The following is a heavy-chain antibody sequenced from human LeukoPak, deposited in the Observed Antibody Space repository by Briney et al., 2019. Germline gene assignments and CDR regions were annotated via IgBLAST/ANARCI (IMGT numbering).Heavy chain of an antibody. Sequence: PGGSLRLSCAASGFTFSSYAMSWVRQAPGKGLEWVSVISGSGGTTYYADSVQGRFTISRDNSKNTLYLEMNSLSPDDTAVYYCARGVEPLAANTLAYWGQGTLVTVSS. CDR1: GFTFSSYA. CDR2: ISGSGGTT. D-gene: IGHD1-14*01. J-gene: IGHJ4*02. V-gene: IGHV3-23*01. CDR3: ARGVEPLAANTLAY.